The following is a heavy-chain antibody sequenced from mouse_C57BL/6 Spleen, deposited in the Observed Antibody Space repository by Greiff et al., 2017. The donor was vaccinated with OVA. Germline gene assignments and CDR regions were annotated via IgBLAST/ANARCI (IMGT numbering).Heavy chain of an antibody. Sequence: VQLKESGPGLVQPSQSLSITCTVSGFSLTSYGVHWVRQSPGKGLEWLGVIWRGGSTDYNAAFMSRLSITKDNSKSQVFFKMNSLQADDTAIYYCAKNSDYGSSSWFAYWGQGTLVTVSA. V-gene: IGHV2-5*01. CDR1: GFSLTSYG. CDR2: IWRGGST. CDR3: AKNSDYGSSSWFAY. D-gene: IGHD1-1*01. J-gene: IGHJ3*01.